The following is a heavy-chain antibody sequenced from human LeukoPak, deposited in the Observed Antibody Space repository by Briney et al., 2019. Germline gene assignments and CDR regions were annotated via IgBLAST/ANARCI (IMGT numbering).Heavy chain of an antibody. CDR2: ISSSSSYI. J-gene: IGHJ4*02. V-gene: IGHV3-21*01. Sequence: GGSLRLCSAASGFSFSNYIINWVRQAPGKGLEWVSSISSSSSYIYYTDSVKGRFTISRDNAKNSLYLQMNSLRAEDTAVYYCARDRSSSYYFDFWGQGTLVTVSS. CDR1: GFSFSNYI. CDR3: ARDRSSSYYFDF. D-gene: IGHD6-6*01.